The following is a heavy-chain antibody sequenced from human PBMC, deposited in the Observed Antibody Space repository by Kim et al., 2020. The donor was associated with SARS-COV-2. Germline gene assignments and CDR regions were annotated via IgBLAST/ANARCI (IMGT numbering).Heavy chain of an antibody. Sequence: GGSLRLSCAASGFTFSSYSMNWVRQAPGKGLEWVSSISSSSSYIYYADSVKGRFTISRDNAKNSLYLQMNSLRAEDTAVYYCARFQVATYYYGMDVWGQGTTVTVSS. V-gene: IGHV3-21*01. CDR1: GFTFSSYS. J-gene: IGHJ6*02. CDR3: ARFQVATYYYGMDV. CDR2: ISSSSSYI. D-gene: IGHD5-12*01.